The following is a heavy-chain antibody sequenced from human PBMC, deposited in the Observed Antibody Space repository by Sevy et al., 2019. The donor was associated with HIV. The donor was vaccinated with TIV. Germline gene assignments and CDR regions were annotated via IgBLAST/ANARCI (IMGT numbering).Heavy chain of an antibody. D-gene: IGHD2-21*02. J-gene: IGHJ2*01. CDR2: ISYDGSNK. CDR3: AQAYCGGDCYSGDWFFAL. Sequence: GGSLRLSCAASGFTFNTYGMHWVRQAPGKGLEWVAVISYDGSNKYYADSVKGRFTISRDNSKNTLFLQMNSLRVEDMVVYYCAQAYCGGDCYSGDWFFALWGRGTLVTVSS. CDR1: GFTFNTYG. V-gene: IGHV3-30*03.